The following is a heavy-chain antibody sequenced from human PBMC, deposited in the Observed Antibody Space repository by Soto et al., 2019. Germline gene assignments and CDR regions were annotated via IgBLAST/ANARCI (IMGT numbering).Heavy chain of an antibody. CDR1: GGSISSYY. J-gene: IGHJ5*02. Sequence: PSETLSLTCTVSGGSISSYYWSWIRQPPGKGLEWIGYIYYSGSTNYNPSLKSRVTISVDTSKNQFSLKLSSVTAADTAVYYCASHDYGDYEGGWFDPWGQGTLVTVSS. D-gene: IGHD4-17*01. CDR3: ASHDYGDYEGGWFDP. CDR2: IYYSGST. V-gene: IGHV4-59*08.